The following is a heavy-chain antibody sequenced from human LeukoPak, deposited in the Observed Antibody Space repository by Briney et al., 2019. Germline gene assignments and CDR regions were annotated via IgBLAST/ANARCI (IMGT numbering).Heavy chain of an antibody. CDR3: ASDLGGVIVPLFDFDY. Sequence: EASVKVSCKASGYTFTGYYMHWVRQAPGQRLEWMGWINPNSGGTNYAQKFQGRVTMTSDTSISTAYMELSRLRSDDTAVYYCASDLGGVIVPLFDFDYWGQGTLVTVSS. V-gene: IGHV1-2*02. CDR2: INPNSGGT. CDR1: GYTFTGYY. D-gene: IGHD3-16*02. J-gene: IGHJ4*02.